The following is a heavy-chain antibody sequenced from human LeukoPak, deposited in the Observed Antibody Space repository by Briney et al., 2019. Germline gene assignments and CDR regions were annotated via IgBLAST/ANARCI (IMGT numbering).Heavy chain of an antibody. CDR1: GFTFSDYY. CDR3: ARGLSTRSYYDFWSGYSDSGFDY. Sequence: PGGSLRLSCAASGFTFSDYYMSWIRQAPGKGLEWVSYISSSGSTIYYADSVKGRFTISRDNAKNSLYLQMNSLRAEDTAVYYCARGLSTRSYYDFWSGYSDSGFDYWGQGTLVTVSS. V-gene: IGHV3-11*01. CDR2: ISSSGSTI. D-gene: IGHD3-3*01. J-gene: IGHJ4*01.